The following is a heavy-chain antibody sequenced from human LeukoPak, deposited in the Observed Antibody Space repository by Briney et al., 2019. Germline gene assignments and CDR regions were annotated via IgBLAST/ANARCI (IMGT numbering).Heavy chain of an antibody. J-gene: IGHJ4*02. CDR3: ARVSWSGSYFDY. CDR1: GFTFSSYW. V-gene: IGHV3-7*01. D-gene: IGHD1-26*01. CDR2: IKEDESAK. Sequence: GGSLRLSCATSGFTFSSYWMSWVRQAPGKGLEWVANIKEDESAKYYVDSVTGRFAISRDNAKNSLYLQMNSLRAEDTAVYYCARVSWSGSYFDYWGQGTLVTVSS.